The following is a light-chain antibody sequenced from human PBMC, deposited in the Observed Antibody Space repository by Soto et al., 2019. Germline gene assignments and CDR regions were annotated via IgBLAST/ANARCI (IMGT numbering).Light chain of an antibody. V-gene: IGKV3-15*01. CDR1: QSVVTN. J-gene: IGKJ5*01. CDR3: QQYVTSPSIT. CDR2: DAS. Sequence: EIVMTQSPATLCVSPGERATLSCRASQSVVTNLAWYQQKPGQAPRLLIYDASTRATDIPARFTGSGSGTDFTLTINRLEPEDFAVYYCQQYVTSPSITFGQGTRLEI.